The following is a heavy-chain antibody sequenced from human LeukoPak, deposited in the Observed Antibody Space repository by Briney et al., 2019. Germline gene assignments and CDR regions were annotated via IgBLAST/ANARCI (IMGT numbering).Heavy chain of an antibody. Sequence: PGGSLRLSCAASGFTFSSYEMSWVRQAPGKGLEWVSYISSSGVPTHYADSVKDRFTISRDNAKNSLYLQMNSLRAEGTAVYYCARVDPPVGAFDYWGQGSLVTVSS. CDR1: GFTFSSYE. J-gene: IGHJ4*02. CDR3: ARVDPPVGAFDY. CDR2: ISSSGVPT. D-gene: IGHD1-26*01. V-gene: IGHV3-48*03.